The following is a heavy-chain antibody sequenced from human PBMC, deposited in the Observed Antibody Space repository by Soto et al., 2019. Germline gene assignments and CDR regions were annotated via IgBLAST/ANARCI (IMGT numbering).Heavy chain of an antibody. CDR1: GFTVSNAW. D-gene: IGHD3-22*01. J-gene: IGHJ4*02. Sequence: PGGSLRLSCAASGFTVSNAWMSWGRQAPGKGLEWVGRSKSKTDGGTTDYAAPVKGRFNISRDDSNNTLYLQMNSLKTEDTAVYYCTTTVPSYYFGRSALDYWGEGTLVTVSS. CDR2: SKSKTDGGTT. CDR3: TTTVPSYYFGRSALDY. V-gene: IGHV3-15*01.